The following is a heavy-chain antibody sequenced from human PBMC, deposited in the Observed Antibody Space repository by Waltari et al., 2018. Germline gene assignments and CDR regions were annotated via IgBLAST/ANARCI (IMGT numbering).Heavy chain of an antibody. CDR1: GGSISSSSYY. D-gene: IGHD6-19*01. J-gene: IGHJ4*02. CDR2: IYYSGST. V-gene: IGHV4-39*01. Sequence: QLQLQESGPGLVKPSETLSLTCTVSGGSISSSSYYWGWIRQPPGKGLEWIGSIYYSGSTYYTPSLKSRVTISVDTSKNQFSLKLSSVTAADTAVYFCGIAVAGYYFDYWGQGTLVTVSS. CDR3: GIAVAGYYFDY.